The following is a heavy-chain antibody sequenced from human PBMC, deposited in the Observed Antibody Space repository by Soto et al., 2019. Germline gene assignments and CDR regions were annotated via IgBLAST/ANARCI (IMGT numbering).Heavy chain of an antibody. CDR1: GYTLTELS. CDR3: ATWAYDSSGYYSPFDY. Sequence: GASVKVSCKVSGYTLTELSMHWVRQAPGKGLEWMGGFDPEDGETIYAQKFQGRVTMTEDTSTDTAYMELSSLRSEDTDVYYCATWAYDSSGYYSPFDYWGQGTLVTVSS. D-gene: IGHD3-22*01. V-gene: IGHV1-24*01. CDR2: FDPEDGET. J-gene: IGHJ4*02.